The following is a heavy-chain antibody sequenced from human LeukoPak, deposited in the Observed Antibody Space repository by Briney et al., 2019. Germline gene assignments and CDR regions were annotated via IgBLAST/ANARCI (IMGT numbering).Heavy chain of an antibody. J-gene: IGHJ5*02. V-gene: IGHV1-69*13. CDR3: ARDRGYYDSSGTNYYYNWFDP. Sequence: ASVKVSCKASGGTFSSYAISWVRQAPGQGLEWMGGIIPIFGTANYAQKFQGRVTITADESTSTAYMEPSSLRSEDTAVYYCARDRGYYDSSGTNYYYNWFDPWGQGTLVTVSS. CDR1: GGTFSSYA. D-gene: IGHD3-22*01. CDR2: IIPIFGTA.